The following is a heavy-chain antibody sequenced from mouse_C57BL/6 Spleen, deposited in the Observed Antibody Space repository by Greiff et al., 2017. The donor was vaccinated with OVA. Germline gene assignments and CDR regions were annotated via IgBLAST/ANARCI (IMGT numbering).Heavy chain of an antibody. V-gene: IGHV1-83*01. CDR3: RKGSYEDY. CDR1: YTFTDYYM. CDR2: YPGSGNTY. J-gene: IGHJ2*01. D-gene: IGHD1-1*02. Sequence: VHVKQSGPELVKPGASVKMSCKASGYTFTDYYMHWVKQKPGKGLEWIGEIYPGSGNTYYNEKFKGKATLTAETSSSTAYMQLSSLTSEDSAVYFCARKGSYEDYWGQGTTLTVSS.